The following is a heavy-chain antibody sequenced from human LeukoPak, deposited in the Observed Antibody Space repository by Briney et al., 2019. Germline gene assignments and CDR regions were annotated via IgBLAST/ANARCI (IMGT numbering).Heavy chain of an antibody. Sequence: KPSETLSLTCTVSGGSISSSSYYWGWIRQPPGKGLEWIGSIYYSGSTYYNPSLKSRVTISVDTSKNQFSLKLSSVTAADPAVYYCAREASGSFDYWGQGTLVTVSS. CDR3: AREASGSFDY. V-gene: IGHV4-39*02. CDR1: GGSISSSSYY. D-gene: IGHD1-26*01. CDR2: IYYSGST. J-gene: IGHJ4*02.